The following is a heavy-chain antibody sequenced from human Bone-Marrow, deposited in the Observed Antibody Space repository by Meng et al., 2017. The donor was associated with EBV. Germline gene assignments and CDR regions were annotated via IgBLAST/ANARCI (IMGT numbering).Heavy chain of an antibody. V-gene: IGHV3-23*01. J-gene: IGHJ4*02. CDR1: GCTFXSYV. CDR2: ISGSGGST. CDR3: AKSLPAARGYSGYDPNDMGYY. Sequence: EVQLLESXXXXGXXGGXLRLLCAASGCTFXSYVMSWVRQAPGKGLEWVSAISGSGGSTYYADSVKGRFTISRDNSKNTLYLQMNSLRAEDTAVYYCAKSLPAARGYSGYDPNDMGYYWGQGTLVTVSS. D-gene: IGHD5-12*01.